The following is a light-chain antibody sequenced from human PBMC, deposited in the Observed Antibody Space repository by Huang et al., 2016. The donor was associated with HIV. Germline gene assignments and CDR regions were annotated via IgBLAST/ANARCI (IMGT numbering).Light chain of an antibody. CDR1: QSISADY. CDR3: QQYAGSPWT. CDR2: AAS. V-gene: IGKV3-20*01. Sequence: EIVLTQSPGTLSLSPGERATLSYRASQSISADYLAWYQQKPGQAPRLLIYAASSTATGIPDRFSGSGSGTDFTLTIYRLEPEDFAVYFCQQYAGSPWTFGQGTKVEIK. J-gene: IGKJ1*01.